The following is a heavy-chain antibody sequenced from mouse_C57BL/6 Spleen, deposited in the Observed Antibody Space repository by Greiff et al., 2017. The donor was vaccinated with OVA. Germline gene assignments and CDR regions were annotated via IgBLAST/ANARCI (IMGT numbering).Heavy chain of an antibody. J-gene: IGHJ2*01. D-gene: IGHD1-1*01. CDR1: GYAFSSYW. CDR2: IYPGDGDT. CDR3: ARGGDYYGSSYGY. Sequence: VKLQQSGAELVKPGASVKISCKASGYAFSSYWMNWVKQRPGKGLEWIGQIYPGDGDTNYNGKFKGKATLTADKSSSTAYMQLSSLTSEDSAVYFCARGGDYYGSSYGYWGQGTTLTVSS. V-gene: IGHV1-80*01.